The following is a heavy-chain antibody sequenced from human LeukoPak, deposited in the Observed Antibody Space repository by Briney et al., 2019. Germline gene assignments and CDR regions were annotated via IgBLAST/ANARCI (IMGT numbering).Heavy chain of an antibody. CDR1: GASINSHSYY. Sequence: SETLSLTCTVSGASINSHSYYWGWIRQAPGKGLEWIGSVYYDGTSYSNPSLTSRAAVFVDTSRDQFSLDLSFETAADTALYYCVRHISTNTGYFDSCGQGILVSVSS. J-gene: IGHJ4*02. CDR3: VRHISTNTGYFDS. V-gene: IGHV4-39*01. D-gene: IGHD2/OR15-2a*01. CDR2: VYYDGTS.